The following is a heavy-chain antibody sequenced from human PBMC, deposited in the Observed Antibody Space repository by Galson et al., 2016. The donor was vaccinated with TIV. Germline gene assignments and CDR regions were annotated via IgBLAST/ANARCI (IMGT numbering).Heavy chain of an antibody. Sequence: SLRLSCAASGFTFSSYWMHWVRQAPGKGLLWVARINGDGSSTDYADSVEGRFTISRDSAKSTLYLQMSSLRAEDTALYFCARTLDYFHSIVYSYRSEFLYYPMDVWGQGTTVTVSS. CDR2: INGDGSST. V-gene: IGHV3-74*01. CDR1: GFTFSSYW. CDR3: ARTLDYFHSIVYSYRSEFLYYPMDV. D-gene: IGHD2/OR15-2a*01. J-gene: IGHJ6*02.